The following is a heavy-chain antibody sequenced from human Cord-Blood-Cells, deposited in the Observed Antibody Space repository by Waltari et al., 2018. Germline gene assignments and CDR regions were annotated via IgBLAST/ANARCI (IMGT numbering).Heavy chain of an antibody. D-gene: IGHD7-27*01. CDR3: ARDSLWGHFDL. V-gene: IGHV1-69*01. J-gene: IGHJ2*01. CDR2: IIPIFGTA. Sequence: QVQLVQSGAEVKKPGSSVKVSCKASGGTFSSDAISWVRQAPGQGLEWKGGIIPIFGTANYAQKFQGRVTITADESTSTAYMELCSLRSEDTAVYYCARDSLWGHFDLWGRGTLVTVSS. CDR1: GGTFSSDA.